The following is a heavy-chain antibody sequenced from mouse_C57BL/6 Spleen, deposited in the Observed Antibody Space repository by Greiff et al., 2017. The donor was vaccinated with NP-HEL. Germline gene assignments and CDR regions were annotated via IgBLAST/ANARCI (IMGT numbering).Heavy chain of an antibody. CDR2: IDPETGGT. D-gene: IGHD2-12*01. V-gene: IGHV1-15*01. J-gene: IGHJ4*01. CDR3: TRGEYSGYAMDY. Sequence: VQLVESGAELVRPGASVTLSCKASGYTFTDYEMHWVKQTPVHGLEWIGAIDPETGGTAYNQKFKGKAILTADKSSSTAYMELRSLTSEDSAVYYCTRGEYSGYAMDYWGQGTSVTVSS. CDR1: GYTFTDYE.